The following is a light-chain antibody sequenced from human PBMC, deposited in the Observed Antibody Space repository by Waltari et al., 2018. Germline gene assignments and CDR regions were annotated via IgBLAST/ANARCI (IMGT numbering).Light chain of an antibody. CDR3: QQYTTYSGT. V-gene: IGKV1-5*01. CDR1: QSISGF. J-gene: IGKJ1*01. Sequence: DIQMTQSPSTLSASVGDRVTITCRASQSISGFLAWYQQKPGKAPKSLIYDASTLESGVPSRFRGTGSGTEFTLTISSLHPDDFATYFCQQYTTYSGTFGQGTKVELK. CDR2: DAS.